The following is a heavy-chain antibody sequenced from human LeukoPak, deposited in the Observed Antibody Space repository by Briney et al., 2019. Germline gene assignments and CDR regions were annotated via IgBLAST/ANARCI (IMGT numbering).Heavy chain of an antibody. D-gene: IGHD4-11*01. CDR1: GYTFTGYY. J-gene: IGHJ5*02. CDR3: ARTTVTTNWFDP. Sequence: GASVKVSXKASGYTFTGYYMHWVRQAPGQGLEWMGRINPNSGGTNYAQKFQGRVTMTRDTSISTAYMELSRLRSDDTAVYYCARTTVTTNWFDPWGQGTLVTVSS. V-gene: IGHV1-2*06. CDR2: INPNSGGT.